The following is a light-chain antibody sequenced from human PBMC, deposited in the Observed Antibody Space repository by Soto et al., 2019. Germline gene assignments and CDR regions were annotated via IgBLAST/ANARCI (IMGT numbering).Light chain of an antibody. CDR1: QSLLNSDGNN. CDR3: QQYSIWRT. Sequence: DIVMTQSPLSLPVTPGEPASISCRSSQSLLNSDGNNLAWYQQKAGQAPRLLIYGASTRATGIPARFSGSGSGTEFTLTIRSLKSEDFAVYYCQQYSIWRTFGQGTKLDIK. CDR2: GAS. J-gene: IGKJ1*01. V-gene: IGKV3-15*01.